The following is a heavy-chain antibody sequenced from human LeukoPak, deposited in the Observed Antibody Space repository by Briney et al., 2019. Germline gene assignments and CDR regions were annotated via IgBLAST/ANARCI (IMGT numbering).Heavy chain of an antibody. CDR1: GYTFTTYD. D-gene: IGHD6-13*01. Sequence: ASVKVSCKASGYTFTTYDINWVRQAAGQGLEWMGWMNPNSGNTGNAQKFQGRATITRNTSISTAYMELTSLTSEDTAVYFCARIAAPGNRRLNFWGQGTLVTVSS. CDR3: ARIAAPGNRRLNF. J-gene: IGHJ4*02. V-gene: IGHV1-8*01. CDR2: MNPNSGNT.